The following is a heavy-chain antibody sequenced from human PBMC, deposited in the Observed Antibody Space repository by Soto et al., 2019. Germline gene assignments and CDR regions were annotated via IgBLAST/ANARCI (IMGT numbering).Heavy chain of an antibody. J-gene: IGHJ4*02. V-gene: IGHV3-23*01. CDR2: ISGSGGST. D-gene: IGHD2-8*02. Sequence: GGSLRLSCVASGFTFSSYGMSWVRQAPGKGLEWVSSISGSGGSTYYADSVKGRFTISRDNSKNTLYLQMNSLRAEDTAVYYCAKASAPGGTYFPLWFWGQGTLVTVSS. CDR1: GFTFSSYG. CDR3: AKASAPGGTYFPLWF.